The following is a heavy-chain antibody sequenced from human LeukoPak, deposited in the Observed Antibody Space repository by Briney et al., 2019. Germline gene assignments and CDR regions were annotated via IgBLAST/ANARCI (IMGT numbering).Heavy chain of an antibody. CDR2: IYYSGST. V-gene: IGHV4-59*01. D-gene: IGHD3-9*01. Sequence: SETLSLTCTVSGGSISSYYWSWIRQPPGKGLEWIGYIYYSGSTNYNPSLKSRVTISVDTSKNQFSLKLSSVTAADTAVFQGEGGIRYFDWLPFDYWGQGTLVTVSS. CDR1: GGSISSYY. CDR3: EGGIRYFDWLPFDY. J-gene: IGHJ4*02.